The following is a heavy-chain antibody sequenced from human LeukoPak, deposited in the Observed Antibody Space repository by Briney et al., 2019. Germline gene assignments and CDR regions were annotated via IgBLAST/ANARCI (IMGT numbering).Heavy chain of an antibody. CDR3: ARGASSSSCFDY. CDR2: INPNSGGT. Sequence: ASVKVSCKASGYTFTGYYMHWVRQAPGQGLEWMGRINPNSGGTNYAQKFQGRVTMTRDTTISTAYMELSRLRSGDTAVYYCARGASSSSCFDYWGQGTLVTVSS. V-gene: IGHV1-2*06. CDR1: GYTFTGYY. D-gene: IGHD6-6*01. J-gene: IGHJ4*02.